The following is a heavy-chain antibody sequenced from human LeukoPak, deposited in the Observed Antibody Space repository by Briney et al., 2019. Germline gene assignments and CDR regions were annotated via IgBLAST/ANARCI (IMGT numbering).Heavy chain of an antibody. D-gene: IGHD1-26*01. V-gene: IGHV5-51*01. CDR1: GYSFTSYW. CDR3: ARLVSIVGALDAFDI. Sequence: AESLKISCKASGYSFTSYWIGWVRQMPGKGLEWMGIIYPGDSDTRYSPSFQGQVTISADKSISTAYLQWSSLKASDTAMYYCARLVSIVGALDAFDIWGQGTIVSPSS. CDR2: IYPGDSDT. J-gene: IGHJ3*02.